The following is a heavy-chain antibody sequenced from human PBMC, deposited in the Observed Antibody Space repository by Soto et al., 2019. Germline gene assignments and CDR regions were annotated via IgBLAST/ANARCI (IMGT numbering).Heavy chain of an antibody. D-gene: IGHD2-2*01. Sequence: ASVKVSCKASGYTLPSYGISWVRQAPGQGLEWMGWISAYNGNTNYAQKLQGRVTMTTDTSTSTAYMELRSLRSDDTAVYYCARSCSSTSCYPYYYYMDVWGKGTTVTVSS. V-gene: IGHV1-18*01. J-gene: IGHJ6*03. CDR1: GYTLPSYG. CDR3: ARSCSSTSCYPYYYYMDV. CDR2: ISAYNGNT.